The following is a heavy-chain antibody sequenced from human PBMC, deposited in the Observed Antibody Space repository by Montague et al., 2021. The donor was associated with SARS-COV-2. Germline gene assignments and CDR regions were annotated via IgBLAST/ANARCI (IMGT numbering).Heavy chain of an antibody. CDR3: ARDEGSHSIYYYDSSGYYVC. D-gene: IGHD3-22*01. CDR2: ISGSGST. CDR1: GFTISSYA. J-gene: IGHJ4*02. V-gene: IGHV3-23*01. Sequence: SLRLSCAVSGFTISSYATSWVRQPPGKGLEWVSAISGSGSTYYADSVKGRFTISRDNSKNTLYLQVNSLRAEDTAVYYCARDEGSHSIYYYDSSGYYVCWGQGTPVTVSS.